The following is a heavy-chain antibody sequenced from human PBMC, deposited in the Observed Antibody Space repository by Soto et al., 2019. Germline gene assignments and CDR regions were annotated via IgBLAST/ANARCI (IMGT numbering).Heavy chain of an antibody. V-gene: IGHV3-23*01. D-gene: IGHD4-17*01. Sequence: GGSLRLSCAASGFTFSSYAMSWVRQAPGKGLEWVSAISGSGGSTYYADSVKGRFTISRDNSKNTLYLQMNSLRAEDTAVYYCAKSSSLLNYGDYGGYYGMDVWGQGTTVTVSS. J-gene: IGHJ6*02. CDR1: GFTFSSYA. CDR3: AKSSSLLNYGDYGGYYGMDV. CDR2: ISGSGGST.